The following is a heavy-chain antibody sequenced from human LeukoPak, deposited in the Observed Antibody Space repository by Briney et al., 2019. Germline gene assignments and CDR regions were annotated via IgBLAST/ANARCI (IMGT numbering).Heavy chain of an antibody. Sequence: ASVEVSCKASGYTFTSYGISWVRQAPGQGLEWMGWISAYNGNTNYAQKLQGRVTMTTDTSTSTAYMELRSLRSDDTAVYYCARVYDSSGYYLVNYYYYGMDVWGQGTTVTVSS. CDR1: GYTFTSYG. CDR2: ISAYNGNT. V-gene: IGHV1-18*01. CDR3: ARVYDSSGYYLVNYYYYGMDV. D-gene: IGHD3-22*01. J-gene: IGHJ6*02.